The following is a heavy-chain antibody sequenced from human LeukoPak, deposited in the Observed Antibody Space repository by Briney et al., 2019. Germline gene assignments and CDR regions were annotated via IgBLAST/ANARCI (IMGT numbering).Heavy chain of an antibody. Sequence: ASVKVSCKASGYTFTSYYMHWVRQAPGQGLEWMGIINPSGGSTSYAQKFQGRVTMTRDMSTSTVYMELSSLRSEDTAVYYCARERGSSSWYYYYYYMDVWGKGTTVTVSS. D-gene: IGHD6-13*01. CDR3: ARERGSSSWYYYYYYMDV. J-gene: IGHJ6*03. CDR1: GYTFTSYY. CDR2: INPSGGST. V-gene: IGHV1-46*01.